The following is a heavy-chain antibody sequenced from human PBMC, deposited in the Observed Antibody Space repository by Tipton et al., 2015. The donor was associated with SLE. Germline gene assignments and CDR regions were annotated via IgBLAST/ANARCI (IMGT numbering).Heavy chain of an antibody. V-gene: IGHV3-74*01. D-gene: IGHD3-16*01. Sequence: GSLRLSCAASGFTFSSYWMHWVRQAPGKGLVWVSRINSDGSSTSYADSVKGRFTISRDNAKNTLYLQMNSLRAEDRAVYYCARDRGRGPYNAFDIWGQGTMVTVSS. CDR2: INSDGSST. CDR3: ARDRGRGPYNAFDI. J-gene: IGHJ3*02. CDR1: GFTFSSYW.